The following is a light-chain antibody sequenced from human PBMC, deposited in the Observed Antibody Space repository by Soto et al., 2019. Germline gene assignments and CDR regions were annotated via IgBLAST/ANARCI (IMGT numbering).Light chain of an antibody. CDR1: SSDVGTHGY. V-gene: IGLV2-8*01. CDR3: MCYAGGNNWV. Sequence: QSALTQPPSASGSPEQSVTISCTGTSSDVGTHGYVSWYQQHAGKAPKLMIYDVTKRPSGVPDRFSGSKSANTASLTVSGLQAEDEADYYCMCYAGGNNWVFGGGTKVTVL. CDR2: DVT. J-gene: IGLJ3*02.